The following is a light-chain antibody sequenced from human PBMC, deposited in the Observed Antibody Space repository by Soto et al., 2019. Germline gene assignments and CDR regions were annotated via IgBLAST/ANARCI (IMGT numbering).Light chain of an antibody. J-gene: IGKJ1*01. V-gene: IGKV1-39*01. CDR1: QTINSH. CDR3: QQSYSTPWT. Sequence: DIQMTQSPSSLSASVGDRVTITCRASQTINSHLNWYQQKPGKAPKLLICAASSLQSGVPSRFSGSGSGTDFTLTISSLQPEDFATYYCQQSYSTPWTFGQGTKVEI. CDR2: AAS.